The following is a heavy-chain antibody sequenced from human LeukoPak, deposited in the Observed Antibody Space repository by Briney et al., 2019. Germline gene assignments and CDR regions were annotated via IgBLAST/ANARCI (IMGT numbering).Heavy chain of an antibody. CDR1: GLSFTGFA. J-gene: IGHJ4*02. Sequence: GGSLRLSCITSGLSFTGFAFHWVRQAPGKGLQWVAVISYDGSNKRFTDSVKGRFTISRDNSKNTLYLQMNSLRAEDTAVYYCAKDQLGLPNYWGQGTLVTVSS. V-gene: IGHV3-30-3*02. CDR3: AKDQLGLPNY. D-gene: IGHD2-2*01. CDR2: ISYDGSNK.